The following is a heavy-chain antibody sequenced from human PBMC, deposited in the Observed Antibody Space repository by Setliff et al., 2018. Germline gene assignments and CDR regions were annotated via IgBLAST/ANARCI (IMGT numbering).Heavy chain of an antibody. J-gene: IGHJ4*02. D-gene: IGHD4-17*01. CDR3: AITMTTGVDFFDY. CDR2: IRSKADSYAT. CDR1: GFTFSGSA. V-gene: IGHV3-73*01. Sequence: GGSLRPSCAASGFTFSGSAVYWVRQASGRGLEWVGRIRSKADSYATAYAASVKARFIISRDDSKNTAYLQVNSLKTEDTAVYYCAITMTTGVDFFDYWGQGTLVTVSS.